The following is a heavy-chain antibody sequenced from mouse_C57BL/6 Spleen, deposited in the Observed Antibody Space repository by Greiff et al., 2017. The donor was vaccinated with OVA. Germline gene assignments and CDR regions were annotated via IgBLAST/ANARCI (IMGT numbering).Heavy chain of an antibody. CDR2: IYPGSGST. J-gene: IGHJ4*01. Sequence: QVQLQQPGAELVKPGASVKMSCKASGYTFTSYWITWVKQRPGQGLEWIGDIYPGSGSTNYNEKFKSKATLTVDTSSSTAYMQLSSLTSEDSAVYYCAREDYGSSYGNAMDYWGQGTSVTVSS. D-gene: IGHD1-1*01. V-gene: IGHV1-55*01. CDR1: GYTFTSYW. CDR3: AREDYGSSYGNAMDY.